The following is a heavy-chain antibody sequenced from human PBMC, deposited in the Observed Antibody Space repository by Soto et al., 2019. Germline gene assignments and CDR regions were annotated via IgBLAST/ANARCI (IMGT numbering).Heavy chain of an antibody. Sequence: EVQLLESGGGLGQPGGSLRLSCAASGFTFSSYAMTWVRQAPGQGLEWVASISGSGGTTNYADSVKGRFTISRDNSKNTAYLQMNSLRAEATAVYYCARVVPGAEAWFGPWGQGTLVTVSS. CDR3: ARVVPGAEAWFGP. CDR1: GFTFSSYA. J-gene: IGHJ5*02. V-gene: IGHV3-23*01. CDR2: ISGSGGTT. D-gene: IGHD2-2*01.